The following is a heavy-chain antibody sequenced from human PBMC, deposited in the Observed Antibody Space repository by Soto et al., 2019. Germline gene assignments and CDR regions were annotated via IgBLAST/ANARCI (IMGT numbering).Heavy chain of an antibody. CDR1: GFSLSTSGMC. CDR2: IDWDDDK. Sequence: SGRTLVNPTQTLTLTCTFSGFSLSTSGMCVSWIRQPPGKALEWLALIDWDDDKYYSTSLKTRLTISKDTSKNQVVLTMTNMDPVDTATYHCAREWIQLWSNYYYYYGMDVWGQGTTVTVSS. CDR3: AREWIQLWSNYYYYYGMDV. J-gene: IGHJ6*02. V-gene: IGHV2-70*01. D-gene: IGHD5-18*01.